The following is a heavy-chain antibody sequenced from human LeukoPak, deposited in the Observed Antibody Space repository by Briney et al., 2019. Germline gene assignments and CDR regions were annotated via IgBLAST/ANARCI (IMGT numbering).Heavy chain of an antibody. CDR3: AKTRPLDSSSWSHGDY. CDR1: GFTFSNYA. D-gene: IGHD6-13*01. J-gene: IGHJ4*02. Sequence: GGSLRLSCAASGFTFSNYAMSWVRQAPGKGLEWVSAISGSGGSTYYADSVKGRFTISRDNSKNTLYLQMNSLRAEDTAVYYCAKTRPLDSSSWSHGDYWGQGTLVTVSS. CDR2: ISGSGGST. V-gene: IGHV3-23*01.